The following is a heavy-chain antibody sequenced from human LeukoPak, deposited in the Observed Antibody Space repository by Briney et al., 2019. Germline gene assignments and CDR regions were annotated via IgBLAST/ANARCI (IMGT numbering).Heavy chain of an antibody. J-gene: IGHJ4*02. D-gene: IGHD4-17*01. V-gene: IGHV1-69*13. Sequence: SVKVSCKASGGTFSSYAISWVRQAPGQGLEWMGGIIPIFGTANYAQKFQGRVTITADESTSTAYMELSSLRTEDPAVYYCARRSEDYGDYFDYWGQGTLVTVSS. CDR3: ARRSEDYGDYFDY. CDR2: IIPIFGTA. CDR1: GGTFSSYA.